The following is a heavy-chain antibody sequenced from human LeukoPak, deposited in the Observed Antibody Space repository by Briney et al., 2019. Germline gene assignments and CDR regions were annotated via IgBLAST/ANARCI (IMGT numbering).Heavy chain of an antibody. CDR2: IYYSGST. V-gene: IGHV4-59*01. D-gene: IGHD2-15*01. J-gene: IGHJ3*02. Sequence: SETLSLTCTVSGGSIRSYYWTWIRQPPGKGLECIGYIYYSGSTNYDPSPKSRVTISVDTSKNQFSLKLSSVTAADTAVYYCARAYCSGDSCYINAFGIWGQGTMVTVSS. CDR1: GGSIRSYY. CDR3: ARAYCSGDSCYINAFGI.